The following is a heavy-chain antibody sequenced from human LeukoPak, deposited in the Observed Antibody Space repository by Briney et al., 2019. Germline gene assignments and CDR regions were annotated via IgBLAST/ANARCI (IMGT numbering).Heavy chain of an antibody. Sequence: GGSLRLSCAASGFTFSSYSMNWVRQAPGKGLEWVSSISSSSSYVYYADSVKGRFTISRDNAKNSLYLQMSSLRAEDTAVYYCARDVWDQQGYFDYWGQGTLITVSS. CDR3: ARDVWDQQGYFDY. V-gene: IGHV3-21*01. D-gene: IGHD1-26*01. CDR2: ISSSSSYV. J-gene: IGHJ4*02. CDR1: GFTFSSYS.